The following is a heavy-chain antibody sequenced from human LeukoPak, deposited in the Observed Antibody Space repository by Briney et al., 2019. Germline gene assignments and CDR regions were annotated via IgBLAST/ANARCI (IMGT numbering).Heavy chain of an antibody. CDR1: GFTFSSYG. Sequence: GGSLRLSCAASGFTFSSYGMHWVRQAPGKGLEWVAVISYDGSNKYYADSVKGRFTISRDNAKNSLYLQMNSLRDEDTAVYYCARYYYDSSGYFDYWGQGTLVTVSS. J-gene: IGHJ4*02. V-gene: IGHV3-30*03. D-gene: IGHD3-22*01. CDR2: ISYDGSNK. CDR3: ARYYYDSSGYFDY.